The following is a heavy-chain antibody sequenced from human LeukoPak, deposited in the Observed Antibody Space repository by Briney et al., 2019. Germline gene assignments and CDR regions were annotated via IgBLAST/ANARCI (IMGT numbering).Heavy chain of an antibody. CDR1: GFTLSSYG. CDR3: AKGAPGNIVVLSATVYYGMDV. V-gene: IGHV3-33*06. J-gene: IGHJ6*02. CDR2: IWYDGSNK. Sequence: GRSLRLSCAASGFTLSSYGMHWVRQAPGKGLEWVAVIWYDGSNKNYADSVKGRLAISRDNSKNTVYLQMNSLRAEDTAVYYCAKGAPGNIVVLSATVYYGMDVWGQGTTVTVSS. D-gene: IGHD2-2*01.